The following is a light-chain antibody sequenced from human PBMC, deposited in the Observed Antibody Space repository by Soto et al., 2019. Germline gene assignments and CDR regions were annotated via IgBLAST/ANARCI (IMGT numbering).Light chain of an antibody. J-gene: IGLJ2*01. CDR1: SGHSSYD. CDR3: QTWGTGFWV. CDR2: LNSDGTH. Sequence: QLVLTQSPSASASLGASVKLTCTLSSGHSSYDIAWHQQQPEKGPRFLMKLNSDGTHNKGDGIPDSFSGSSSGAERYLAISGLQSEDEADYYCQTWGTGFWVFGGGTKLTVL. V-gene: IGLV4-69*01.